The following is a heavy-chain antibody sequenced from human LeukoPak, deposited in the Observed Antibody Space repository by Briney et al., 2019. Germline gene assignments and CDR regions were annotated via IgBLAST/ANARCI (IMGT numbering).Heavy chain of an antibody. D-gene: IGHD3-22*01. Sequence: SETLSLTCTVSGGSISSYYWSWIRQPAGKGLEWIGRIYISGSTNYNPSLKSRVTMSVDTSKNQFSLKLSSVTAADTAVYYCARVIYDEGYYYVDVWGKGTTVTVSS. J-gene: IGHJ6*03. CDR1: GGSISSYY. V-gene: IGHV4-4*07. CDR2: IYISGST. CDR3: ARVIYDEGYYYVDV.